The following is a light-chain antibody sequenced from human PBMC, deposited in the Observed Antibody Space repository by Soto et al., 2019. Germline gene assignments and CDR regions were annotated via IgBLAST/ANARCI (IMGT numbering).Light chain of an antibody. J-gene: IGLJ1*01. CDR1: SSDVGAYDF. CDR3: SSYTSSSTHYV. V-gene: IGLV2-14*01. Sequence: QSALTQPASVSGSPGQSITISCTGTSSDVGAYDFVSWYQQHPDKAPKLMIYDVSNRPSGVSNRFSGSKSGNTASLTISGLQAEDEADYYCSSYTSSSTHYVFGTGTKVTVL. CDR2: DVS.